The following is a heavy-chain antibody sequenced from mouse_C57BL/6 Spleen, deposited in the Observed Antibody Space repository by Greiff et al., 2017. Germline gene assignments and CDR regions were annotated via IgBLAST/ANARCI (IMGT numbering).Heavy chain of an antibody. V-gene: IGHV3-1*01. J-gene: IGHJ4*01. Sequence: EVHLVESGPGMVKPSQSLSLTCTVTGYSITSGYDWHWIRHFPGNKLAWMGYISYSGSTNYNPSLKSRISITHDTSKNHFFLKLNSVTTEDTATYDCARTHYGYDGGYAMDYWGQGTSVTVSS. CDR1: GYSITSGYD. D-gene: IGHD2-2*01. CDR3: ARTHYGYDGGYAMDY. CDR2: ISYSGST.